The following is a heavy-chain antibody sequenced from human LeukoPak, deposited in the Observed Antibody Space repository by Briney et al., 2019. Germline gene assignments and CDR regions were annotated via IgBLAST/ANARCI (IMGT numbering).Heavy chain of an antibody. D-gene: IGHD2-8*01. CDR3: ARRGPEMGYFYYMDV. CDR1: GGSISSSSYY. J-gene: IGHJ6*03. Sequence: SETLSLTCTVSGGSISSSSYYWGWIRQPPGKGLEWIGSIYYSGSTYYNPSLKSRVTISVDTSKNQFSLKLSSVTAADTAVYYCARRGPEMGYFYYMDVWGKGTTVTISS. CDR2: IYYSGST. V-gene: IGHV4-39*07.